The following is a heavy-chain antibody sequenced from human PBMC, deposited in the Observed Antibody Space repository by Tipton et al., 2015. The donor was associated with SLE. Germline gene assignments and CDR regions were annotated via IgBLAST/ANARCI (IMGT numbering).Heavy chain of an antibody. Sequence: TLSLTCTVSGGSISGGNYYWGWIRQPPGKRPGFIATIFYSGSTYYNPSLKSRVTISADTSKDQFSLKVTSVAAADTALYYCVRSRAGASRAFDCWGQGTLVTVSS. CDR1: GGSISGGNYY. J-gene: IGHJ4*02. D-gene: IGHD3-10*01. CDR3: VRSRAGASRAFDC. V-gene: IGHV4-39*07. CDR2: IFYSGST.